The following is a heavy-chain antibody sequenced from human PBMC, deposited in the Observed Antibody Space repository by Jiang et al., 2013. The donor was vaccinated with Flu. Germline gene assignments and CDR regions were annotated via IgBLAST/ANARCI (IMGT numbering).Heavy chain of an antibody. CDR1: GFTFNNYW. D-gene: IGHD3-10*01. CDR3: ARNDGSRTFSLDY. CDR2: IHQDGSQQ. J-gene: IGHJ4*02. Sequence: EVQLLESGGGLVQPGGSLRLSCAASGFTFNNYWMTWVRQAPEKGLEWVANIHQDGSQQYYVDSVRGRFTISRDNAKNSLDLLMNSLRDEDTAVYYCARNDGSRTFSLDYWGQGTLVIVSS. V-gene: IGHV3-7*01.